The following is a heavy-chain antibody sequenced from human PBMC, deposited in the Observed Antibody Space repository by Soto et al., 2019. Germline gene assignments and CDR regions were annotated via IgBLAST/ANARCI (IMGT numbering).Heavy chain of an antibody. J-gene: IGHJ5*02. V-gene: IGHV3-33*01. CDR2: IWYDGSNK. CDR3: ARESGALTVPRYNWFYP. Sequence: QVQLVESGGGVVQPGRSLRLSCAASGFTFSSYGMHWVRQAPGKGLYWLAVIWYDGSNKYYADSVKGRFTISRDNSKNTLYLQMNSLRAEYTAVYYCARESGALTVPRYNWFYPWGQGTLGTVSS. CDR1: GFTFSSYG. D-gene: IGHD4-4*01.